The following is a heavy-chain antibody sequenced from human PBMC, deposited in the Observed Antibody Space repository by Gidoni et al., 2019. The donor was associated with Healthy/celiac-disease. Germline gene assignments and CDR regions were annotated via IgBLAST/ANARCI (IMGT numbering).Heavy chain of an antibody. D-gene: IGHD3-10*01. CDR2: IIPIIGTA. Sequence: QVQLVQSGAEVKKPGSSVKVSCKASGGTFSRYAISWVRQAHGTGLDWMGGIIPIIGTANDAQKVQGRVTITADESTGTAYMELSSLRSEDTAVYYCARVGRDYYGSGPNYYFDYWGQGTLVTVSS. CDR3: ARVGRDYYGSGPNYYFDY. CDR1: GGTFSRYA. V-gene: IGHV1-69*01. J-gene: IGHJ4*02.